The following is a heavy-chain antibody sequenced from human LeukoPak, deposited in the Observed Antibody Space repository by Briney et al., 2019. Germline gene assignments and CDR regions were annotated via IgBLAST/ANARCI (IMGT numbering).Heavy chain of an antibody. J-gene: IGHJ6*04. V-gene: IGHV3-30*18. Sequence: GRSLRLSCAASGFTFSSYGMHWVRQAPGKGLEWVAVISYDGSNKYYADSVKGRFTISRDNSKNTLYLQMNSLRPEDTAVYYCAKDLGFGYYYYGMDVWGKGTTVTVSS. CDR3: AKDLGFGYYYYGMDV. CDR2: ISYDGSNK. CDR1: GFTFSSYG. D-gene: IGHD3-10*01.